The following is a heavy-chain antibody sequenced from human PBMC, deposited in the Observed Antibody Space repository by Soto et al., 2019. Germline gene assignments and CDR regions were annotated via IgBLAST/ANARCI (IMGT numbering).Heavy chain of an antibody. V-gene: IGHV4-59*08. CDR1: GGSISSYY. CDR3: ARADYYDSSGYYRTLGRYGMDV. D-gene: IGHD3-22*01. Sequence: QVQLQESGPGLVKPSEILSLTCTVSGGSISSYYWSWIRQPPGKGLEWIGYIYYSGSTNYNPSLKSRVTISVDTSKNQFSLKLSSVTAADTAVYYCARADYYDSSGYYRTLGRYGMDVWGQGTTVTVSS. CDR2: IYYSGST. J-gene: IGHJ6*02.